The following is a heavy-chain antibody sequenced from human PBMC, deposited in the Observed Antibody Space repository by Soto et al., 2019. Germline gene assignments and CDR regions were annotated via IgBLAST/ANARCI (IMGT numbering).Heavy chain of an antibody. V-gene: IGHV1-69*08. D-gene: IGHD4-17*01. CDR1: GGTFSRHT. J-gene: IGHJ2*01. CDR2: IIPALGTA. Sequence: QDQLVQSGAEVKKPGSSVKVSCKASGGTFSRHTFSWVRQAPGQGLEWMGRIIPALGTATYAQKFQGRVTITADESATTVYMELNSLRSEDTAVYYCARPDFGDYWYFDLWGRGTLVTVSS. CDR3: ARPDFGDYWYFDL.